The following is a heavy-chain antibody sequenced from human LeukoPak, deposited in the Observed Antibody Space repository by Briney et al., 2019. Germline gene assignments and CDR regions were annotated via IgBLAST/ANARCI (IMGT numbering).Heavy chain of an antibody. CDR1: GFTFSGFA. V-gene: IGHV3-74*01. CDR2: INSDGSST. CDR3: ASYHYYYMDV. Sequence: GGSLRLSCAASGFTFSGFAMTWVRQAPGKGLVWVSRINSDGSSTNYADSVKGRFTISRDNAKNTLYLQMNSLRAEDTAVYYCASYHYYYMDVWGQGTTVTVSS. J-gene: IGHJ6*02.